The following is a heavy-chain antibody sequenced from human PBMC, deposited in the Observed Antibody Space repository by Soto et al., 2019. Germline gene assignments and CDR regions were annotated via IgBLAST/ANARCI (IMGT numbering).Heavy chain of an antibody. J-gene: IGHJ6*02. V-gene: IGHV3-21*01. CDR2: IGSGTTYI. Sequence: GGSLRLSCAASGFTFSTYSMNWVRQAPGKGLEWVSSIGSGTTYIHYADSVKGRFTISRDNAKTSLYPQMNSLRVEDTAVYYCARIVATSLYYYYGMHVWGPGTTLTVS. CDR3: ARIVATSLYYYYGMHV. CDR1: GFTFSTYS. D-gene: IGHD5-12*01.